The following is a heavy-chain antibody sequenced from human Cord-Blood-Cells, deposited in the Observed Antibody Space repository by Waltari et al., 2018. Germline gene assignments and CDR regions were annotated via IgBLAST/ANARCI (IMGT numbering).Heavy chain of an antibody. CDR1: GYTFTSYA. CDR3: ARGYGDYYYYYGMDV. V-gene: IGHV1-3*01. CDR2: INAGNGNT. D-gene: IGHD4-17*01. J-gene: IGHJ6*02. Sequence: QVQLVQSGAEVKKPGAAVKVSCKASGYTFTSYAMHWVRQAPGQRLEWMGWINAGNGNTQYSQKFQGRVTITRETSASTAYMELSSLRSEDTAVYYCARGYGDYYYYYGMDVWGQGTTVTVSS.